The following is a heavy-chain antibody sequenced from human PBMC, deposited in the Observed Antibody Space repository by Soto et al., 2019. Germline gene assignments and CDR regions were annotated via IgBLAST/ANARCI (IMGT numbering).Heavy chain of an antibody. CDR3: ASRDPGTSVDY. J-gene: IGHJ4*02. Sequence: SETLSLTCAVSGGSFTSNNWWTWVRQPPGQGLEWIGEICRTGSTNYNPSLKSRVTISLDKSENQFSLKVTSLTAADTAVYYCASRDPGTSVDYWGQGTLVTVSS. V-gene: IGHV4-4*02. D-gene: IGHD1-7*01. CDR2: ICRTGST. CDR1: GGSFTSNNW.